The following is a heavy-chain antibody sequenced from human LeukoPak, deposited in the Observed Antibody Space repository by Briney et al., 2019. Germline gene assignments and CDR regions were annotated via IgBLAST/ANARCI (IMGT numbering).Heavy chain of an antibody. Sequence: ASVQVSCKASGYTFTSYGISWVRQAPGQGLEWMGWISPYTGDTKYAQKVQGRVTMTTDTSTSTAYMELRSLRSDDTAVYYCARDSMGGYGDYIDYWGQGTLVTVSS. D-gene: IGHD4-17*01. V-gene: IGHV1-18*01. CDR3: ARDSMGGYGDYIDY. J-gene: IGHJ4*02. CDR1: GYTFTSYG. CDR2: ISPYTGDT.